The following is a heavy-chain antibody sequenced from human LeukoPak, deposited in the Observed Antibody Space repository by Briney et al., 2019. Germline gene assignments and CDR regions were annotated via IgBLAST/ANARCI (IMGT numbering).Heavy chain of an antibody. CDR2: IHHSGNT. CDR3: ARGLGSGSYYHY. CDR1: AYSISDGYY. Sequence: SETLSLTCTVSAYSISDGYYWGWIRQSPGRGLEWIGHIHHSGNTYYNPSLKSRVTISVDTSKNQFSLKLSSVTAADTAVYYCARGLGSGSYYHYWGQGTLVTVSS. J-gene: IGHJ4*02. V-gene: IGHV4-38-2*02. D-gene: IGHD3-10*01.